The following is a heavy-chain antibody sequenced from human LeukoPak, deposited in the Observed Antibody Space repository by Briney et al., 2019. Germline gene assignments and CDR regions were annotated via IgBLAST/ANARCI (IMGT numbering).Heavy chain of an antibody. CDR1: GGSISSGGYY. V-gene: IGHV4-30-2*01. CDR2: IYHSGST. D-gene: IGHD6-6*01. CDR3: ARGGAARPVGY. Sequence: SETLSLTCTVSGGSISSGGYYWSWIRQPPGKGLEWIGYIYHSGSTYYNPSLKSRVTISVDRSKNQFSLKLSSVTAADTAVYYCARGGAARPVGYWGQGTLVTVSS. J-gene: IGHJ4*02.